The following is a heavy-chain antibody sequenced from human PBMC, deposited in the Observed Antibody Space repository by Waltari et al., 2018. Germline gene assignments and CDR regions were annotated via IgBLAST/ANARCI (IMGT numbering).Heavy chain of an antibody. CDR1: GGSISSHY. CDR3: ARHGIAAAGTGAFDI. J-gene: IGHJ3*02. D-gene: IGHD6-13*01. V-gene: IGHV4-59*11. Sequence: QVQLQESGPGLVKPSETLSLTCTVSGGSISSHYWSWIRQPPGKGLEWIGYIYCSGSTNYKPSLKSRVTISVDTSKNQFSLKLSSGTAADTAVYYCARHGIAAAGTGAFDIWGQGTMVTVSS. CDR2: IYCSGST.